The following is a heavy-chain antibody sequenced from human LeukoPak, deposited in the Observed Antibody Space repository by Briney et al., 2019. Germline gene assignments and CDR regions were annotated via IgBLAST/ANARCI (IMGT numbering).Heavy chain of an antibody. CDR2: ISGSGDST. CDR1: GVTFSSYG. J-gene: IGHJ4*02. Sequence: GGSLRLSCAASGVTFSSYGMHWVRQAPGKGLEWVSSISGSGDSTYYADSVKGRFTISRDNSRNTLFLQMNSLRAEDTAVYYCAKEGNSFGFDHWGRGTLVTVSS. V-gene: IGHV3-23*01. D-gene: IGHD5-18*01. CDR3: AKEGNSFGFDH.